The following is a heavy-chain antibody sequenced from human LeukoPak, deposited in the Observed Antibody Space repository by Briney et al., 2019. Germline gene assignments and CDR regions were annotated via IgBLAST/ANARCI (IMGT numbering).Heavy chain of an antibody. J-gene: IGHJ4*02. CDR2: IYHSGST. Sequence: PSETLSLTCTVSGGSFGTYYWSWIRQPPGKGLEWIGSIYHSGSTYYNPSLKSRVTISVDTSKNQFSLKLSSVTAADTAVYYCARQISGSYPSDYWGQGTLVTVSS. D-gene: IGHD1-26*01. CDR1: GGSFGTYY. V-gene: IGHV4-59*08. CDR3: ARQISGSYPSDY.